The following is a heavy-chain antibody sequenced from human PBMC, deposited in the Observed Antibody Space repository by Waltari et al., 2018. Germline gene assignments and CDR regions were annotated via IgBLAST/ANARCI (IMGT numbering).Heavy chain of an antibody. Sequence: QVQLQQWGAGLLKPSETLSLTCAVYGGSFSGYYWRWIRQPPGKGLEWLGEINHSGSTNYNPSLKSRVTISVDTSKNQFSLKLSSVTAADTAVYYCARGPHLYCSSTSCYHRVYSRKFDYWGQGTLVTVSS. CDR3: ARGPHLYCSSTSCYHRVYSRKFDY. V-gene: IGHV4-34*01. J-gene: IGHJ4*02. D-gene: IGHD2-2*01. CDR1: GGSFSGYY. CDR2: INHSGST.